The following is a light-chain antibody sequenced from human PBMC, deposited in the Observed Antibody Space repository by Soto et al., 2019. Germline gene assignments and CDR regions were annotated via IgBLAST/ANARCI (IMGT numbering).Light chain of an antibody. CDR3: SSYTVSSSVV. Sequence: QSALTQPASVSGSPGQSITISCTGSNNDVGAYNHVSWYQQHPGKAPKTMIYDVTKRPSGVSNRFSGSKSGDTASLTISGLHDEDDADYCCSSYTVSSSVVFGGGTKLTVL. CDR2: DVT. J-gene: IGLJ2*01. CDR1: NNDVGAYNH. V-gene: IGLV2-14*03.